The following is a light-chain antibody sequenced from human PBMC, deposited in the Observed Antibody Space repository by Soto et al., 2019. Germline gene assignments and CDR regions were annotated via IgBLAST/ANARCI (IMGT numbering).Light chain of an antibody. J-gene: IGKJ4*01. Sequence: EIVMTPSPATLSVSPGESATLSCRASQSVSSDLAWYQQKPGQAPRLLIYDASNRATGIPARFSGSGSGTDFTLTISSLEPEDFAVYYCQQRSNWRVTFGGGTKVDI. V-gene: IGKV3-11*01. CDR2: DAS. CDR1: QSVSSD. CDR3: QQRSNWRVT.